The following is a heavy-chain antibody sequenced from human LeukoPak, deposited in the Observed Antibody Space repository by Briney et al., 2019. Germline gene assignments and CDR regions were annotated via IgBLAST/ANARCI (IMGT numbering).Heavy chain of an antibody. V-gene: IGHV4-30-4*08. D-gene: IGHD2-2*02. Sequence: SQTLSLTCTVSGGSISSGDYYWSWIRQPPGKGLEWIGYIYYSGSTYYNPSLKSRITISVDTSKNQFSLKLSSVTAADTAVYYCARDRPGAYCSSTSCYKADAFDIWGQGTMVTVSS. CDR1: GGSISSGDYY. J-gene: IGHJ3*02. CDR3: ARDRPGAYCSSTSCYKADAFDI. CDR2: IYYSGST.